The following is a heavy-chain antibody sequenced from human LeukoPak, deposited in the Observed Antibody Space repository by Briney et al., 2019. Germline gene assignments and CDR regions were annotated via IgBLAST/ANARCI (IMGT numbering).Heavy chain of an antibody. CDR1: GGSISSSTYY. V-gene: IGHV4-39*01. CDR3: ARRDYGDSNFDY. J-gene: IGHJ4*02. Sequence: SETLSLTYTVSGGSISSSTYYWGWIRQPPGKGLEWIGSIYYSGSTYYNPSLKSRVTISVDTSKNRFSLKLSSVTAADTAVYYCARRDYGDSNFDYWGQGTLVTVSS. CDR2: IYYSGST. D-gene: IGHD4-17*01.